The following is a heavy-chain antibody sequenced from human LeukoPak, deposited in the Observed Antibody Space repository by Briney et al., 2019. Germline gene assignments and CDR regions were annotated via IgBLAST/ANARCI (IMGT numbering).Heavy chain of an antibody. Sequence: GGSLRLSCTVSGFTVSSNSMSWVRQAPGKGLEWVSFIYTTGNTHNSDSVKGRFTISRDSSKNTLYLQMNSLRAEDTAAYYCARRAGDYSHPYDYWGQGTLVTVSS. CDR1: GFTVSSNS. CDR2: IYTTGNT. D-gene: IGHD3-22*01. V-gene: IGHV3-53*01. CDR3: ARRAGDYSHPYDY. J-gene: IGHJ4*02.